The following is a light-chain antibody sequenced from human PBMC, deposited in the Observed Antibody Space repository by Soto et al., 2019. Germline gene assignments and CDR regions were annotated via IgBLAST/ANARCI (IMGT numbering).Light chain of an antibody. CDR2: EVS. Sequence: QSVLTQPASVSGSPGQSITISCTGTSSDVGSYNLVSWYQQHPGKAPELMIYEVSKRPSGVSNRFSGSKSGNTASLTISGLQAEDEADYYCCSYAGSSTVEFGGGTKLTVL. V-gene: IGLV2-23*02. J-gene: IGLJ2*01. CDR1: SSDVGSYNL. CDR3: CSYAGSSTVE.